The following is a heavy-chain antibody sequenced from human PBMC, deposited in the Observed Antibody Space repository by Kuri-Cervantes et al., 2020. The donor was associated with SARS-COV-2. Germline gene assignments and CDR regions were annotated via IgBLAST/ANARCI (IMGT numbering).Heavy chain of an antibody. CDR1: GYTFTGYY. J-gene: IGHJ3*02. CDR3: ARDEVGSSWYSGAFDI. D-gene: IGHD6-13*01. CDR2: INPNSGGT. V-gene: IGHV1-2*02. Sequence: ASVKVSCKASGYTFTGYYMHWVRQAPGQGLEWMGWINPNSGGTNYAQKFQGRVTMTRDTSISTAYMELSSLRSEDTAVYYCARDEVGSSWYSGAFDIWGQGTMVTVSS.